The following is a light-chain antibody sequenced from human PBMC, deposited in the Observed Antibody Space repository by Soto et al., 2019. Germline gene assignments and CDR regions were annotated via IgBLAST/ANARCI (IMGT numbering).Light chain of an antibody. J-gene: IGKJ1*01. CDR1: QSFNSIY. CDR2: GAS. V-gene: IGKV3-20*01. Sequence: ILFILKPGNLSLSPGESDTLSCRASQSFNSIYLAWYQQKPGQAPRLLIYGASSRATGIPDRFSGSGSGTDFTLTISRLEPEDFAVYYCHQYDSWTFGQGTKVDIK. CDR3: HQYDSWT.